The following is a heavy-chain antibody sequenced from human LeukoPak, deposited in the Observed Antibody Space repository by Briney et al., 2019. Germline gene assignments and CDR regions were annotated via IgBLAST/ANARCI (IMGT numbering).Heavy chain of an antibody. CDR2: IWYDGSNK. CDR1: GFTFSSYG. J-gene: IGHJ4*02. Sequence: GGSLRLSCAASGFTFSSYGMHWVRQAPGKGLEWVAVIWYDGSNKYYADSVKGRLTISRDNSKNTLYLQMNSLRAEDTAVYYCAREATWIQLWYYDYWGQGTLVTVSS. V-gene: IGHV3-33*01. CDR3: AREATWIQLWYYDY. D-gene: IGHD5-18*01.